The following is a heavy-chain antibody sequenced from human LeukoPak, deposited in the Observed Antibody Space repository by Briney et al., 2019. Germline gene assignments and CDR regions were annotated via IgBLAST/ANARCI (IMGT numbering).Heavy chain of an antibody. CDR2: IYTSGST. Sequence: SETLSLTCTVSGGSISSYYWSWIRQPAGKGLEWIGRIYTSGSTNYNPSLKSRVTMSVDTSKNQFSLKLSSVTAADTAVYYCASGLRIAAAAPYLNVWGQGTTVTVSS. J-gene: IGHJ6*02. D-gene: IGHD6-13*01. CDR1: GGSISSYY. V-gene: IGHV4-4*07. CDR3: ASGLRIAAAAPYLNV.